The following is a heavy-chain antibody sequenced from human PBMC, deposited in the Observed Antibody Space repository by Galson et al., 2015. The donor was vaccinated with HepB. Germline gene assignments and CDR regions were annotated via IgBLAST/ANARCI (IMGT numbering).Heavy chain of an antibody. CDR3: ARIPYYDFWSGLTGYYYYYGMDV. V-gene: IGHV2-26*01. CDR1: GFSLSNARMG. J-gene: IGHJ6*02. CDR2: IFSNDEK. D-gene: IGHD3-3*01. Sequence: PALVKPTQTLTLTCTVSGFSLSNARMGVSWIRQPPGKALEWLAHIFSNDEKSYSTSLKSRLTISKDTSKSQVVLTMTNMDPVDTATYYCARIPYYDFWSGLTGYYYYYGMDVWGQGTTVTVSS.